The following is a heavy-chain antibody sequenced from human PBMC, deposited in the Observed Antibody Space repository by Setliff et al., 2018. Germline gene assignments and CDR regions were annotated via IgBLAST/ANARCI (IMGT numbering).Heavy chain of an antibody. CDR2: IYPGDSHT. D-gene: IGHD5-12*01. Sequence: GESLKISCQGSGYNFSNYWIVWVRQMPGKGLEWMGIIYPGDSHTTYSPSFQGQVTFSADKSTNTAYLQWSSLKASDTAMYFCARHEDRGYSGYDYYIDYWGPGSLVTV. CDR1: GYNFSNYW. V-gene: IGHV5-51*01. CDR3: ARHEDRGYSGYDYYIDY. J-gene: IGHJ4*02.